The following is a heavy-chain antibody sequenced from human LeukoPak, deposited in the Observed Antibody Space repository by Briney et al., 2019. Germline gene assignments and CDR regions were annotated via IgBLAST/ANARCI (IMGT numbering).Heavy chain of an antibody. CDR2: IIPIFGTA. CDR1: GGTFSSYA. Sequence: ASVKVSCKASGGTFSSYAISWVRQAPGQGLEWMGGIIPIFGTANYAQKFQGRVTITADESTSTAYMELSSLRSEDTAVYYCARDVYCSSTTCSYYLDYWGQGTLVTVSS. CDR3: ARDVYCSSTTCSYYLDY. V-gene: IGHV1-69*01. J-gene: IGHJ4*02. D-gene: IGHD2-2*01.